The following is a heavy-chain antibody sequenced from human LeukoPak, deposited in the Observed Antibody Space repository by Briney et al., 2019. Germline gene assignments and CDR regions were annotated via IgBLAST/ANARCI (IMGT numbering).Heavy chain of an antibody. J-gene: IGHJ6*04. CDR3: AELGITMIGGV. V-gene: IGHV3-20*04. CDR2: INWNGGST. Sequence: GGSLRLSCAASGFTFDDYGMSWVRHAPGKGLEWVSGINWNGGSTGYADSVKGRFTISRDNAKNSLYLQMNSLRAEDTAVYYCAELGITMIGGVWGKGTTVTVSS. D-gene: IGHD3-10*02. CDR1: GFTFDDYG.